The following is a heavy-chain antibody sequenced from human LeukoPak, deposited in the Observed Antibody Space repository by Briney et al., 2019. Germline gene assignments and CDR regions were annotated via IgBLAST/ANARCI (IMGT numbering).Heavy chain of an antibody. CDR3: ASGVVVPAAIDAFDI. D-gene: IGHD2-2*01. V-gene: IGHV3-7*03. Sequence: GGSLRLSCAASGFIFKKYWMNWVRQVPGKGLECLANTKEDGSETYYADSVKGRFTISRDNSKNTLYLQMNSLRAEDTAVYYCASGVVVPAAIDAFDIWGQGTMVTVSS. J-gene: IGHJ3*02. CDR2: TKEDGSET. CDR1: GFIFKKYW.